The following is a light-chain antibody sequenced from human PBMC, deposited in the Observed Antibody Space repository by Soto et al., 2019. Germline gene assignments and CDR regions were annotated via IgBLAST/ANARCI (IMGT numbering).Light chain of an antibody. Sequence: DIVMTQSPLSLPVTPGEPASISCRSSQSLLHRNGYNYLDWYLQKPGQSPQLLIYLGSNRASGVPDRFSGSGSGTDFTLRISRVEAEDVGVYYCMQARQTPITFGQGTRLEIK. CDR3: MQARQTPIT. CDR2: LGS. J-gene: IGKJ5*01. V-gene: IGKV2-28*01. CDR1: QSLLHRNGYNY.